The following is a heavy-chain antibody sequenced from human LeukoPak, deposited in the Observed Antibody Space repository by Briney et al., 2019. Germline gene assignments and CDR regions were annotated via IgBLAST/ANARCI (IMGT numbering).Heavy chain of an antibody. V-gene: IGHV5-10-1*01. D-gene: IGHD2-2*01. CDR1: GYSFTSYW. J-gene: IGHJ5*02. Sequence: GESLKISCKGSGYSFTSYWISWVRQMPGKGLEWMGRIDPSGSYTNYSPSFQGHVTISADKSISTAYLQWSSLKASDTAMYYCARSRVFRYCSSTSCYAWFDPWGQGTLVTVSS. CDR3: ARSRVFRYCSSTSCYAWFDP. CDR2: IDPSGSYT.